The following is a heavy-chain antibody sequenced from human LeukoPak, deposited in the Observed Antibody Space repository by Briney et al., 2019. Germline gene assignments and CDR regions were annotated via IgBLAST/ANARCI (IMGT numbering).Heavy chain of an antibody. CDR1: GGSFSRYY. Sequence: PSGTLSLTCAVSGGSFSRYYWSWIRQSPGKGLEWIAEIDHRGDTNYNPSVKSRVTISVDTSKNQFSLKVRSLSAADTAVYYCARGATSSETGYFDFWGQGTLVTVSS. J-gene: IGHJ4*03. CDR2: IDHRGDT. D-gene: IGHD3-22*01. V-gene: IGHV4-34*01. CDR3: ARGATSSETGYFDF.